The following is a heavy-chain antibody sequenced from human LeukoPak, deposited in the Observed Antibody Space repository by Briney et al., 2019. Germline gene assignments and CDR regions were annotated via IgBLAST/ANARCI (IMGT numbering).Heavy chain of an antibody. CDR3: ARGGGLVVPAARSPYYYCYMDV. CDR1: GGSISSYY. CDR2: IYTSGST. V-gene: IGHV4-4*09. J-gene: IGHJ6*03. Sequence: SETLSLTCTVSGGSISSYYWSWIRQPPGKGLEWIGYIYTSGSTNYNPSLKSRVTVSVDTSKNQFSLKLSSVTAADTAVYYCARGGGLVVPAARSPYYYCYMDVWGKGTTVTVSS. D-gene: IGHD2-2*01.